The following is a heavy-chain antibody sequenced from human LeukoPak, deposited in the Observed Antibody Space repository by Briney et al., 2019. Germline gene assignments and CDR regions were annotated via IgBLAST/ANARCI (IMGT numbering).Heavy chain of an antibody. Sequence: SVKVSCKASGGTFSSYAISWVRQAPGQGLEWMGRIIPILGIANYAQKFQGRVTITADKSTSTAYTELSSLRSEDTAVYYCARGIAAAGTLTNNWFDPWGQGTLVTVSS. J-gene: IGHJ5*02. CDR1: GGTFSSYA. CDR3: ARGIAAAGTLTNNWFDP. D-gene: IGHD6-13*01. CDR2: IIPILGIA. V-gene: IGHV1-69*04.